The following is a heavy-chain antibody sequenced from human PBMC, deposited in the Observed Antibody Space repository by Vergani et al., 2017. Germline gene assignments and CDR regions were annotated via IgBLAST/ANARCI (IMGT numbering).Heavy chain of an antibody. CDR3: ARDHLNYYCYCGMDV. CDR2: IYYSGST. V-gene: IGHV4-30-4*01. Sequence: QVQLQESGPGLAKPSQTLSLTCTVSGGSISSGDYYWSWIRQPPGKGLEWIGYIYYSGSTYYNPSLKSRVTISVETSRNQFSLKLSSVTAADTAVYYCARDHLNYYCYCGMDVWGQGTTVTVSS. J-gene: IGHJ6*02. CDR1: GGSISSGDYY.